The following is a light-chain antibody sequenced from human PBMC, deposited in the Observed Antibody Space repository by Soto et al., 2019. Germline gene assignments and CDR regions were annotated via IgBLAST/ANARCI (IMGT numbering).Light chain of an antibody. CDR3: HQYSNTFRT. V-gene: IGKV3-11*01. CDR2: DTS. J-gene: IGKJ1*01. CDR1: ETIRGL. Sequence: EIVLTQSPATLSLSPGERATLSCRASETIRGLLAWYQQRPGQPPRLLIYDTSTRATGVPARFSGSGSGTEFTLTISNLQAEDSAVYHCHQYSNTFRTFGQGTKVDIK.